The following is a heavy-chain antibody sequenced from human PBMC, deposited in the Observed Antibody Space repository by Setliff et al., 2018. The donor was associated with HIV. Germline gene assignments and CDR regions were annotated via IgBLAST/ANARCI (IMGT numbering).Heavy chain of an antibody. Sequence: PGESLKISCKASGYSFTGYWIGWVRQMPGKGLEWMGIIYPSDSDTRYSPSFQGQVTISADKSITTAYLQWSSLRVDDTAVYFCARQHRSKNFGDSVGNRFDPWGQGSLVTVSS. CDR2: IYPSDSDT. V-gene: IGHV5-51*01. J-gene: IGHJ5*02. CDR1: GYSFTGYW. D-gene: IGHD3-16*01. CDR3: ARQHRSKNFGDSVGNRFDP.